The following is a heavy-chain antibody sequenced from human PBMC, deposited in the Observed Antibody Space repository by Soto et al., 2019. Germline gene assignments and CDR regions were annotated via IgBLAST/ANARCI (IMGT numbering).Heavy chain of an antibody. D-gene: IGHD3-22*01. CDR1: GFTFSSYA. V-gene: IGHV3-23*01. CDR3: ARGEGGGYYGGDWFDP. Sequence: GGSLRLSCAASGFTFSSYAMSWVRQAPGKGLEWVSAISGSGGSTYYADSVKGRFTISRDNSKNTLYLQMNSLRAEDTAVYYCARGEGGGYYGGDWFDPWGQGTLVTVSS. J-gene: IGHJ5*02. CDR2: ISGSGGST.